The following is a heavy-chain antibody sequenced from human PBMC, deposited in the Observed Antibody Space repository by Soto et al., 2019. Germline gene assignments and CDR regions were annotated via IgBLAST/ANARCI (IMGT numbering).Heavy chain of an antibody. CDR1: GFNFNTYG. CDR2: IWYDGRNE. Sequence: QVQLVESGGGVVQPGQSLRLSCAASGFNFNTYGIHWVRQAPGKGLEWVSVIWYDGRNEYYIDSVKGRFTITRDNSKNTVYLQMKSLRVDDTATYYCARDRVTVRLAWALDYWSQGTLVTVSS. D-gene: IGHD6-6*01. J-gene: IGHJ4*02. V-gene: IGHV3-33*01. CDR3: ARDRVTVRLAWALDY.